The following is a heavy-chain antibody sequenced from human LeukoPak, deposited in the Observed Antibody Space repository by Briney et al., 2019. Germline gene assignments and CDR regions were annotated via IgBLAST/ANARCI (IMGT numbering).Heavy chain of an antibody. CDR2: IKPSSGGT. Sequence: ASVKVSCKASGYIFTDYFFHWVRQAPGQGLEWMGWIKPSSGGTNYAQNFQGRVTMTRDTSINTACMELSGLRSDDTAVYYCARDGSGTYYGDYWGQGTLVTVSS. J-gene: IGHJ4*02. D-gene: IGHD3-10*01. CDR3: ARDGSGTYYGDY. V-gene: IGHV1-2*02. CDR1: GYIFTDYF.